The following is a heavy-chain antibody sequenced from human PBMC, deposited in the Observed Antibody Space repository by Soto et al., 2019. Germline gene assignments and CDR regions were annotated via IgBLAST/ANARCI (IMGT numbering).Heavy chain of an antibody. CDR2: ISYDGSNK. Sequence: GGSLRLFCAASGFTFSSYGMHWVRQAPGKGLEWVAVISYDGSNKYYADSVKGRFTISRDNSKNTLYLQMNSLRAEDTAVYYCAKDLGRSLDPDVWGQGTTVTVSS. V-gene: IGHV3-30*18. CDR3: AKDLGRSLDPDV. D-gene: IGHD2-15*01. CDR1: GFTFSSYG. J-gene: IGHJ6*02.